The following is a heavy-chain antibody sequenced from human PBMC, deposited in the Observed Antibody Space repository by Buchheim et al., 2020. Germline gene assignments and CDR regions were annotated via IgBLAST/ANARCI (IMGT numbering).Heavy chain of an antibody. CDR3: PRGHDFWSGPFDY. CDR2: VNPSGGST. J-gene: IGHJ4*02. D-gene: IGHD3-3*01. CDR1: AYTFTNYY. V-gene: IGHV1-46*03. Sequence: QVQLVQSGAEVKKPGASVKASCKASAYTFTNYYIHWVRQAPGQGLEWMGIVNPSGGSTSYAQTFQGRATMTRDPSTSTVYMELSTLRFEDTAVYYCPRGHDFWSGPFDYWGQGTL.